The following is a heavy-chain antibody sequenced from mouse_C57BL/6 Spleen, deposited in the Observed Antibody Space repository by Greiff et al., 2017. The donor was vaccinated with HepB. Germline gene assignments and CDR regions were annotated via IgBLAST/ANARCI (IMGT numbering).Heavy chain of an antibody. D-gene: IGHD1-1*01. Sequence: QVHVKQSGAELVKPGASVKISCKASGYAFSSYWMNWVKQRPGKGLEWIGQIYPGDGDTNYNGKFKGKATLTADKSSSTAYMQLSSLTSEDSAVYFCARWEYYGSAFDYWGQGTTLTVSS. V-gene: IGHV1-80*01. CDR2: IYPGDGDT. CDR1: GYAFSSYW. J-gene: IGHJ2*01. CDR3: ARWEYYGSAFDY.